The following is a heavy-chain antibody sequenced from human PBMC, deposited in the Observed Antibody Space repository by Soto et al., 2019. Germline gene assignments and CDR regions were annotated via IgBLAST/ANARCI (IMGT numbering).Heavy chain of an antibody. D-gene: IGHD1-1*01. CDR3: AREEPGTHYY. CDR2: ISSSGSTI. CDR1: GFTFSDYS. J-gene: IGHJ4*02. Sequence: GGSLRLSWAASGFTFSDYSMSWIRQAPGKGLEWVSYISSSGSTIYYPDSERGRFTISRDNDKNSLYLQMNSLTAEDTAVYYCAREEPGTHYYWGQGTLVTVSS. V-gene: IGHV3-11*01.